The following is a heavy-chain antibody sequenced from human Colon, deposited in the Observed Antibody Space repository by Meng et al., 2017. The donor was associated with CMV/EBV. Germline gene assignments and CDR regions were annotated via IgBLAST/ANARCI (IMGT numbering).Heavy chain of an antibody. CDR2: INWNSGSI. D-gene: IGHD2-2*01. CDR1: GFTFDDYA. V-gene: IGHV3-9*01. CDR3: AKVPAADYYYYGMDV. J-gene: IGHJ6*02. Sequence: GGSLRLSCAASGFTFDDYAMHWVRQAPGKGLEWVSGINWNSGSIAYADSVKGRFIISRDNAKNSLYLQMNSLRVEDTALYYCAKVPAADYYYYGMDVWGQGTTVTVSS.